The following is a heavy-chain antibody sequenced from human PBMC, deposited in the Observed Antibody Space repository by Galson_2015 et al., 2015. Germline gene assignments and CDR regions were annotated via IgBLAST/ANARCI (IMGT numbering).Heavy chain of an antibody. Sequence: SLRLSCAASGFTFSSYAMSWVRQAPGKGLEWVSAISGSGGSTYYADSVKGRFTISRDNSRNTLYLQMNSLRAEDTAVYYCAKAGGYYINYFDYWGQGTLVTVSS. CDR2: ISGSGGST. CDR3: AKAGGYYINYFDY. J-gene: IGHJ4*02. V-gene: IGHV3-23*01. D-gene: IGHD3-3*01. CDR1: GFTFSSYA.